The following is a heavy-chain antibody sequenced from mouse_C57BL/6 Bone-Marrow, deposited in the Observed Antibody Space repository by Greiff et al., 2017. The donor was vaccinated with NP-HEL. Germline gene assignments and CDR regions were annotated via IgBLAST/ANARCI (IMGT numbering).Heavy chain of an antibody. J-gene: IGHJ3*01. CDR2: GQGLEWIG. V-gene: IGHV1-87*01. CDR1: YTFFRRLH. D-gene: IGHD2-1*01. CDR3: SEDAAVYYCACGGYGNYVGFAY. Sequence: QVQLQQSGPELARPWASVKISCQAFYTFFRRLHFAIRDTNYWMQWVKQRPGQGLEWIGAIYPGKGDTSYNQKYKGKATLTADKSSSTAYMQLSSLTSEDAAVYYCACGGYGNYVGFAYWGQGTLVTVSA.